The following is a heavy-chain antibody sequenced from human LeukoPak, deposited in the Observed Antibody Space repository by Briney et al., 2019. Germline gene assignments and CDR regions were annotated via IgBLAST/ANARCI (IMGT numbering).Heavy chain of an antibody. V-gene: IGHV3-23*01. CDR2: ISGSGGST. CDR1: GFIFSSYA. J-gene: IGHJ4*02. Sequence: GGSLRLSCAASGFIFSSYAMSWVRQAPGKGLEWVSAISGSGGSTYYADSVKGRFTISRDNSKNTLYLQMNSLRAEDTAVYYCARVPYDYVWGSYRPSYYFDYWGQGTLVTVSS. D-gene: IGHD3-16*02. CDR3: ARVPYDYVWGSYRPSYYFDY.